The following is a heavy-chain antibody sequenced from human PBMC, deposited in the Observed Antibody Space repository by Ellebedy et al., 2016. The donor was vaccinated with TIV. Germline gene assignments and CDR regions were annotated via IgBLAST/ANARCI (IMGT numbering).Heavy chain of an antibody. CDR1: GFTFSSYA. J-gene: IGHJ2*01. V-gene: IGHV3-23*01. D-gene: IGHD1-1*01. CDR2: ISNTGSRT. CDR3: ARRGSRYWHFDL. Sequence: GESLKISCAASGFTFSSYAMSWVRQAPGKGLEWVSTISNTGSRTYYADSVEGRFIISRDNSKKTLYLQMNSLRAEDTAVYYCARRGSRYWHFDLWGRGTQVIVSS.